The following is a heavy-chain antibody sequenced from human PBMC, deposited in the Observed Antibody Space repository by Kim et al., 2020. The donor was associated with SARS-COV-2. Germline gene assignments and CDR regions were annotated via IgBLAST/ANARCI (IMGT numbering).Heavy chain of an antibody. D-gene: IGHD3-3*01. V-gene: IGHV3-72*01. CDR1: GFTFSDHY. CDR3: ARVRSGEWDAFDI. CDR2: TRNKANSYTT. J-gene: IGHJ3*02. Sequence: GGSLRLSCAASGFTFSDHYMYWVRQAPGKGLEWVGRTRNKANSYTTEYAASVKGRFTISRDDSKNSLYLQMNSLKTEDTAVYYCARVRSGEWDAFDIWGQGTMVTVSS.